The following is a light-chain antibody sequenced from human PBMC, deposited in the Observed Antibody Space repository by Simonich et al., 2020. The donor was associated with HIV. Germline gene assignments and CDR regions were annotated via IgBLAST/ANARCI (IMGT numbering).Light chain of an antibody. CDR3: CSYAGSSTWV. CDR1: SSDVGSYEL. J-gene: IGLJ2*01. V-gene: IGLV2-23*01. Sequence: QSALPQPASVSGSPGQSITISCTGTSSDVGSYELVSWYQQHPGKAPKLMIYEGSKRPSGVSHRFSGSKSGNTASLTISGLQAEDEADYYCCSYAGSSTWVFGGGTKLTVL. CDR2: EGS.